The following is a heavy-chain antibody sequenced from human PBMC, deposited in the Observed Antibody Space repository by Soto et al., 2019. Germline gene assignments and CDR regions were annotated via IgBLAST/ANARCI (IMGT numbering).Heavy chain of an antibody. D-gene: IGHD1-26*01. J-gene: IGHJ4*02. Sequence: GGSLRLSCAASGFTFSSYAMSWVRQAPGKGLEWVSAISTSGGSTFYADSVKGRFTVSRDNAKNSQFLQMNSLRDDETAVYYCAREDILGARSFDYWGRGTLVTVSS. CDR1: GFTFSSYA. V-gene: IGHV3-23*01. CDR2: ISTSGGST. CDR3: AREDILGARSFDY.